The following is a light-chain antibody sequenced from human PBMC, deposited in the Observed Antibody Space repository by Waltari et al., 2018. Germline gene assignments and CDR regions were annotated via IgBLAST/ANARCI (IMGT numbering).Light chain of an antibody. Sequence: QSALTQPASVSGSPGQSITISCTGTSSDVGSYNLVSWYQQHPGKVPKLMIYEDSKRPSGLSNSCSGSKSGKTASLTISGLQAEDEADYYCCSYAAGGSSVLFGGGTKLTVL. V-gene: IGLV2-23*01. CDR3: CSYAAGGSSVL. J-gene: IGLJ2*01. CDR2: EDS. CDR1: SSDVGSYNL.